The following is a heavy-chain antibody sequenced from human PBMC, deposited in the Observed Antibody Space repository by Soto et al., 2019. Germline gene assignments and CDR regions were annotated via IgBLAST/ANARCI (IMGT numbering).Heavy chain of an antibody. D-gene: IGHD3-9*01. CDR2: ISGSGGST. CDR3: AKVAGYFDWLLFSCFDY. Sequence: GGSLRLSCAASGFTFSSYAMSWVRQAPGKGLEWVSAISGSGGSTYYADSVKGRFTISRDNSKNTLYLQMNSLRAEDTAVYYCAKVAGYFDWLLFSCFDYWGQGTLVTVSS. J-gene: IGHJ4*02. CDR1: GFTFSSYA. V-gene: IGHV3-23*01.